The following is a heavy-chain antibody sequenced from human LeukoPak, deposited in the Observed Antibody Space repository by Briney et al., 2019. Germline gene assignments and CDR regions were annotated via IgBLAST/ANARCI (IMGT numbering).Heavy chain of an antibody. J-gene: IGHJ4*02. Sequence: PSETLSLTCAVYGGSFSGYYWSWIRQPPGKGLEWIGEINHSGSTNYNPSLKSRVTISVDTSKNQFSLKLSSVTAADTAVYYCARRHNVGFDYWGRGTLVTVSS. V-gene: IGHV4-34*01. CDR1: GGSFSGYY. CDR2: INHSGST. CDR3: ARRHNVGFDY. D-gene: IGHD1-14*01.